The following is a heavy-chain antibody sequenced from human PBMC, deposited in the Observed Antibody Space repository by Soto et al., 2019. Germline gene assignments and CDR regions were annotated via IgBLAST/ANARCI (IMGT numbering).Heavy chain of an antibody. J-gene: IGHJ4*02. V-gene: IGHV4-34*01. Sequence: QVQLQQWGAGLLKPSETLSLTCAVNGGSFTGYYWSWVRQPPGKGLEWIGEIKDGGSTNYSPSLRSRVTISADTSKKPFSLKVTSVTAAGAAVYYCARGQEGGVATHWDQGTLVTVSS. D-gene: IGHD3-3*01. CDR3: ARGQEGGVATH. CDR2: IKDGGST. CDR1: GGSFTGYY.